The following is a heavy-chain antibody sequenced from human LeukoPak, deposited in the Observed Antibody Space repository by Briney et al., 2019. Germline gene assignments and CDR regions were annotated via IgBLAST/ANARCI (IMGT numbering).Heavy chain of an antibody. J-gene: IGHJ4*02. CDR2: IYHSGST. CDR3: ARGDSSGWLDY. D-gene: IGHD6-19*01. Sequence: SETLSLTCAVSGGSISSSNWWSWVRQPPGKGLEWIGEIYHSGSTNYNPSLKSRATISVDKSKNQFSLKLSSVTAADTAVYYCARGDSSGWLDYWGQGTLVTVSS. CDR1: GGSISSSNW. V-gene: IGHV4-4*02.